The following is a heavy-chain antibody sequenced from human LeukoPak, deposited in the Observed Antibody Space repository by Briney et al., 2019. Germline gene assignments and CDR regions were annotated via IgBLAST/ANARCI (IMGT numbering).Heavy chain of an antibody. CDR2: ISGGGAGT. J-gene: IGHJ4*02. CDR1: GLSFGFYA. D-gene: IGHD1-14*01. V-gene: IGHV3-23*01. CDR3: AKDFVRYNIQFDY. Sequence: GGSLRLSCAASGLSFGFYAMSWVRQAPGKGLEWVSSISGGGAGTYYADSVRGRFTISRDNSKNTLYLQMDSLRAEDTAFYYCAKDFVRYNIQFDYWGQGALVTVSS.